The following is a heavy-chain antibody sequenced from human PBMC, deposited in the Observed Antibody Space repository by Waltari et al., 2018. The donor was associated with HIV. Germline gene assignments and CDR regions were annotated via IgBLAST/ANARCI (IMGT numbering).Heavy chain of an antibody. J-gene: IGHJ4*02. CDR3: ARTCTGGSCYGFFDL. V-gene: IGHV3-7*01. CDR2: INKDGSQK. CDR1: GLICSNYY. D-gene: IGHD2-15*01. Sequence: EVKLGESGGGLVQPGESPRLSCEASGLICSNYYMGWVRQAPGKGLEWVANINKDGSQKMYADSVKGRFSISRDDAKNSLYLQMNSLRAEDTAVYYCARTCTGGSCYGFFDLWGQGTVLTVSS.